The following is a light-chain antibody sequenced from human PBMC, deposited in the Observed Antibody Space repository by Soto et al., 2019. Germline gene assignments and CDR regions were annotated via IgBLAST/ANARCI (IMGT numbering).Light chain of an antibody. CDR2: DAS. J-gene: IGKJ5*01. V-gene: IGKV3-20*01. Sequence: EIVLTQSPGALSLSPGERATLSCRASQSVYSSYLAWYQQKPGQAPRLLIYDASNRATGIPDRFSGSGSGADFTLTISRLEPEDFAVYYCHQYASSRGVTFGQGTRLEIK. CDR3: HQYASSRGVT. CDR1: QSVYSSY.